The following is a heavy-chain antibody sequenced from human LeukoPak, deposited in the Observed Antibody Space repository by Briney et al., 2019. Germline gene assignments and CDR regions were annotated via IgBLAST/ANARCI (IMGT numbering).Heavy chain of an antibody. CDR1: GLTFSDYY. CDR3: AKAYYYGSGSYSPQSYYFDY. V-gene: IGHV3-11*01. CDR2: ITSSGTTI. J-gene: IGHJ4*02. Sequence: GGSLRLSCAASGLTFSDYYMSWIRQAPGKGLEWVSYITSSGTTIYYADSVKGRFTISRDNSKNTLYLQMNSLRAEDTAVYYCAKAYYYGSGSYSPQSYYFDYWGQGTLVTVSS. D-gene: IGHD3-10*01.